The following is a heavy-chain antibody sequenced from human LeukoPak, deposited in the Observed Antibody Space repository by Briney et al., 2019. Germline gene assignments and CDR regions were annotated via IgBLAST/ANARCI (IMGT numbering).Heavy chain of an antibody. Sequence: GRSLRLSCAVSGFTFSSYGMHWVRQAPGKGLEWVAVIWYDGSNKYYADSVKGRFTISRDNSKNTLYLQMNSLRAEDTAVYYCARGGGYSHFDYWGQGTLVTVSS. CDR1: GFTFSSYG. J-gene: IGHJ4*02. CDR3: ARGGGYSHFDY. CDR2: IWYDGSNK. D-gene: IGHD5-12*01. V-gene: IGHV3-33*01.